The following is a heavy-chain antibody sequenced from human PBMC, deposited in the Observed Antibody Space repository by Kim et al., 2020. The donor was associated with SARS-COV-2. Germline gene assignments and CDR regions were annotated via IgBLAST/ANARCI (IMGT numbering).Heavy chain of an antibody. J-gene: IGHJ5*02. CDR1: GFTFSSYS. V-gene: IGHV3-21*01. CDR2: ISSSSSYI. CDR3: ARARIRDWFDP. D-gene: IGHD2-15*01. Sequence: GGSLRLSCAASGFTFSSYSMNWVRQAPGKGLEWVSSISSSSSYIYYADSVKGRFTISRDNAKNSLYLQMNSLRAEDTAVYYCARARIRDWFDPWGQGTLVTVSS.